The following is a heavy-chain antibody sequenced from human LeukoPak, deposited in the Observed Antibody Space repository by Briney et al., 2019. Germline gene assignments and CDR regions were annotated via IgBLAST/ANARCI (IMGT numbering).Heavy chain of an antibody. Sequence: EASVKVSCTASGYTFTSYAMNWARQAPGQGLEWMGWINTNTGNPTYAQGFTGRFVFSLDTSVSTAYLQISSLKAEDTAVYYCARDKLVALVGASGDAFDNWGQGTMVTVSS. CDR3: ARDKLVALVGASGDAFDN. CDR2: INTNTGNP. D-gene: IGHD1-26*01. V-gene: IGHV7-4-1*02. CDR1: GYTFTSYA. J-gene: IGHJ3*02.